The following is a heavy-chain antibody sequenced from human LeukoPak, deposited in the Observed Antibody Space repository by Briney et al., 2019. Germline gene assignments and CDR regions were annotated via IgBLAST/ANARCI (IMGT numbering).Heavy chain of an antibody. CDR2: IFTNGNT. D-gene: IGHD3-10*01. CDR3: ARDHYGLTSYPNP. Sequence: GGSLRLSCAVSGFSVSTNYMSCVRQAPGKGVEWVSVIFTNGNTKYADSVKGRFTISRDNSKNMLYLQMNSLRAEDTAVYYCARDHYGLTSYPNPWGQGTLVTVSS. J-gene: IGHJ5*02. V-gene: IGHV3-66*01. CDR1: GFSVSTNY.